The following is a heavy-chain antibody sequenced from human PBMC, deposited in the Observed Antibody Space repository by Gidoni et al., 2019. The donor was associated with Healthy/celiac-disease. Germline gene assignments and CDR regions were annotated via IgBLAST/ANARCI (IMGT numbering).Heavy chain of an antibody. CDR2: ISSSSSYI. CDR1: GFPFSSYS. D-gene: IGHD2-21*02. CDR3: ARVVVVVTAMCFDY. Sequence: EVQLVASGGGLVKPGGSLRLSCAASGFPFSSYSMNWVRQAPGKGLEWVSSISSSSSYIYYADSVKGRFTISRDNAKNSLYLQMNSLRAEDTAVYYCARVVVVVTAMCFDYWGQGTLVTVSS. V-gene: IGHV3-21*01. J-gene: IGHJ4*02.